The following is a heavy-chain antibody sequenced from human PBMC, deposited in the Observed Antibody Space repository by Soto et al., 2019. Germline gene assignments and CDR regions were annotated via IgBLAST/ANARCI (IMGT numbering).Heavy chain of an antibody. D-gene: IGHD3-22*01. CDR3: ARAGGITMIVVALSDTFDI. Sequence: SETLSLTCTVSGGSVSSGSYYWSWIRQPPGKGLEWIGYIYYSGSTNYNPSLKSRVTISVDTSKNQFSLKLSSVIAADTAVYYCARAGGITMIVVALSDTFDIWGQGTMVTVS. J-gene: IGHJ3*02. CDR2: IYYSGST. V-gene: IGHV4-61*01. CDR1: GGSVSSGSYY.